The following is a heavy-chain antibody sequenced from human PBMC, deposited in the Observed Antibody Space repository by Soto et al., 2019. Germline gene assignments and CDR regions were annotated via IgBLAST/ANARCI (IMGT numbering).Heavy chain of an antibody. V-gene: IGHV4-31*03. J-gene: IGHJ4*02. CDR2: IYYTGST. CDR1: GAYITTGGYF. CDR3: ARDEPWRHKGFYY. Sequence: QVQLQESGPGLVKPSQTLSLTCTVSGAYITTGGYFWSWIRQHPGKGLEWIGYIYYTGSTYYNPSPKSRITISVATSKNRFSRKLISVTAAGTPLDDFARDEPWRHKGFYYWVLGTLVTDSS.